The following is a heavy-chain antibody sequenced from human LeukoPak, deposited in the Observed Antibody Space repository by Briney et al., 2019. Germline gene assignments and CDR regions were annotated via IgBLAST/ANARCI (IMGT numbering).Heavy chain of an antibody. CDR1: GGTFSSYA. V-gene: IGHV1-2*04. D-gene: IGHD6-13*01. Sequence: ASVKVSCKASGGTFSSYAISWVRQAPGQGLEWMGWINPNSGGTNYAQKFQGWVTMTRDTSISTAYMELSRLRSDDTAVYYCARDYSSSWYVGYNFDYWGQGTLVTVSS. CDR3: ARDYSSSWYVGYNFDY. J-gene: IGHJ4*02. CDR2: INPNSGGT.